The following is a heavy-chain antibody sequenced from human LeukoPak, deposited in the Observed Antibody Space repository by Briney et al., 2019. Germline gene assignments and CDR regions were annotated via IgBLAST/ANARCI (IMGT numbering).Heavy chain of an antibody. D-gene: IGHD5-12*01. CDR2: IYHSGNS. J-gene: IGHJ4*02. CDR1: GGSISDYY. CDR3: ARRRGYSNREAFVY. V-gene: IGHV4-59*08. Sequence: PSETLSLTCTVSGGSISDYYWTWIRQPPGEGLEWIGYIYHSGNSNYNPSLKSRVTISLDTSKNQFSLRLSSVTAADTAVYYCARRRGYSNREAFVYWGQGTLVTVSS.